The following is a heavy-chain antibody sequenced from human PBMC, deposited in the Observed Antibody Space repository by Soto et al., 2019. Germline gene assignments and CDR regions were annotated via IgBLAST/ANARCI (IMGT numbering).Heavy chain of an antibody. Sequence: SVKVSCKASGFTFTSSAVQWVRQARGQRLEWIGWIVVGSGNTNYAQKFQERVTITRDMSTSTAYMELSSLRSEDTAVYYCAALVGATRGFGYWGQGTLVTVSS. CDR2: IVVGSGNT. D-gene: IGHD1-26*01. CDR3: AALVGATRGFGY. V-gene: IGHV1-58*01. J-gene: IGHJ4*02. CDR1: GFTFTSSA.